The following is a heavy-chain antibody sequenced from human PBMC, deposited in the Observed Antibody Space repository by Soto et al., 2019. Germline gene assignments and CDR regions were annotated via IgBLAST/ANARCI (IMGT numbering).Heavy chain of an antibody. Sequence: GSLRLSCAASGFTFSXYGMHWVRQAPGKGLEWVAVISYDGSNKYYADSVKGRFTISRDNSKNTLYLQMNSLRAEDTAVYYCAKDQVDIVATMCYYYYGMDVWGQGTTVTVSS. V-gene: IGHV3-30*18. D-gene: IGHD5-12*01. CDR1: GFTFSXYG. J-gene: IGHJ6*02. CDR2: ISYDGSNK. CDR3: AKDQVDIVATMCYYYYGMDV.